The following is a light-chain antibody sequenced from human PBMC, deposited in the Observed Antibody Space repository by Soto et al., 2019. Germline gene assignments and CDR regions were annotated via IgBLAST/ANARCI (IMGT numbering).Light chain of an antibody. CDR2: EVS. J-gene: IGLJ1*01. Sequence: QSALTQPASVSGSPGQSITISCTGTSSDVGGYNYVSWYQQHPGKAPKLMIYEVSNRPSGVSNRFSGSNSGNTASLTISGLQAEDEADYYCSSYTSSSTLDAFGTGTKVTVL. V-gene: IGLV2-14*01. CDR1: SSDVGGYNY. CDR3: SSYTSSSTLDA.